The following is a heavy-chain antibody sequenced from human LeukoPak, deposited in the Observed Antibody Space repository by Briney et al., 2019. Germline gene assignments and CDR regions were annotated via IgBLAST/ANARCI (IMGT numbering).Heavy chain of an antibody. V-gene: IGHV3-7*01. CDR3: AREGYSSGNKCSGFDY. CDR1: GFTFSDYW. D-gene: IGHD2-15*01. Sequence: GGSLRLSCATSGFTFSDYWMSWVRQAPGKGLEWVANIKEDGRGEYYVGSVRGRFTISRDNAKNSLYLHMNTMRAEDTAVYYCAREGYSSGNKCSGFDYWGQGALVTVSS. J-gene: IGHJ4*02. CDR2: IKEDGRGE.